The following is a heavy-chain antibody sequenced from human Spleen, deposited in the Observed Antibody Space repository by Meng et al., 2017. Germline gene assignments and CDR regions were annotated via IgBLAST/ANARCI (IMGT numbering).Heavy chain of an antibody. CDR2: INPNSGGT. CDR3: ARGNNYAFEY. Sequence: QVQLVQSGAAVKKPGASVKVSCKSSASGYNFNAYYMHWVRQAPGQGLEWLGRINPNSGGTDYAQRFRGRVTITRDTSISTAYMELSRLISDDTAVYYCARGNNYAFEYWGQGTLVTVSS. D-gene: IGHD5-18*01. CDR1: GYNFNAYY. V-gene: IGHV1-2*06. J-gene: IGHJ4*02.